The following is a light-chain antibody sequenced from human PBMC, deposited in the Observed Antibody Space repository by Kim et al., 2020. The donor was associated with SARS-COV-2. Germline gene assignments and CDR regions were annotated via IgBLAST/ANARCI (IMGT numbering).Light chain of an antibody. Sequence: FAYVGDIVTITCRASQSISFHLNWCQKKSGKAPKLLIYAASSLQTGVPSTFSGSGSGTGFTLTISSLQPEDFATYYCQQSYSTPYSFGQGTKLEIK. J-gene: IGKJ2*03. CDR2: AAS. CDR1: QSISFH. V-gene: IGKV1-39*01. CDR3: QQSYSTPYS.